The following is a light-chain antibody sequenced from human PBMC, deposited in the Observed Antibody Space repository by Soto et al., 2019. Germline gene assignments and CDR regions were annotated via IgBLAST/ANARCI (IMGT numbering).Light chain of an antibody. CDR3: QQHGSSHT. J-gene: IGKJ5*01. V-gene: IGKV3-20*01. CDR2: GAS. CDR1: QSVSSSY. Sequence: EIVLTQSPGTLSLSPGERATLSCRASQSVSSSYLAWYQQKPGQAPRLLIHGASSRATGIPDRFSGSGSGTDFTLTISRLEPEDFAVYHCQQHGSSHTFGQGTRLEIK.